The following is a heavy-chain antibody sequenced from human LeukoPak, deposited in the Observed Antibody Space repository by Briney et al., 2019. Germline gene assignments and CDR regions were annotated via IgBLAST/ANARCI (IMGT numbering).Heavy chain of an antibody. CDR2: ISWNSGSI. J-gene: IGHJ6*02. Sequence: GRSLRLSCAASGFTFDDYAMHWVRQAPGKGLEWVSGISWNSGSIGYAVSVKGRFTISRDNTKNSLYLQMNSLRAEDTALYYCAEAYCSSTSCPGFRYYYYGMDVWGQGTTVTVSS. CDR3: AEAYCSSTSCPGFRYYYYGMDV. D-gene: IGHD2-2*01. CDR1: GFTFDDYA. V-gene: IGHV3-9*01.